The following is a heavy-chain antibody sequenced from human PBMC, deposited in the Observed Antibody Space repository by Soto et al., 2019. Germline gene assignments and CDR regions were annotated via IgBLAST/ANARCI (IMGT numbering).Heavy chain of an antibody. CDR3: AREGWNYVEYYYGMDV. CDR2: INHSGST. Sequence: ASETLSLTCAVYGGSFSGYYWSWIRQPPGKGLEWIGEINHSGSTNYNPSLKSRVTISVDTSKNQFSLKLSSVTAADTAVYYCAREGWNYVEYYYGMDVWGQGTTVTVSS. D-gene: IGHD1-7*01. J-gene: IGHJ6*02. CDR1: GGSFSGYY. V-gene: IGHV4-34*01.